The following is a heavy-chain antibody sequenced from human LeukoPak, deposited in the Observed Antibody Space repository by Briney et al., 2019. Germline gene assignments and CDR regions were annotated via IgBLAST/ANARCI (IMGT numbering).Heavy chain of an antibody. CDR1: GFTFSSYA. Sequence: QSGGSLRLSCAASGFTFSSYAMGWVRQASGKGLEWVSTISGSDGRTDYADSVKGRFTFSRDNSKDTLYLQMNSLRVEDTALYYCARVSLTTANFDSWGQGTLVTVSS. V-gene: IGHV3-23*01. CDR2: ISGSDGRT. J-gene: IGHJ4*02. D-gene: IGHD4-17*01. CDR3: ARVSLTTANFDS.